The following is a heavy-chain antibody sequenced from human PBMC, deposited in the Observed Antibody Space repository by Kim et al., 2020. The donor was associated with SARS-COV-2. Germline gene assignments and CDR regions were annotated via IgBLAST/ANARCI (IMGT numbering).Heavy chain of an antibody. Sequence: GESLKISCKGSGYSFSSYWIGWVRQMPGKGLEWVGIIYPGDSDTRYSPSFQGQVTISADKSLNTAYLQWSSLKASDTAMYFCARNLIHTSTRYFFDYWGQ. D-gene: IGHD2-2*01. CDR1: GYSFSSYW. CDR2: IYPGDSDT. V-gene: IGHV5-51*01. CDR3: ARNLIHTSTRYFFDY. J-gene: IGHJ4*02.